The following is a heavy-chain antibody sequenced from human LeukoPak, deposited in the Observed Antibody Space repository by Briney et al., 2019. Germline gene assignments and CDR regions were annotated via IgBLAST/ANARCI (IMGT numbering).Heavy chain of an antibody. J-gene: IGHJ4*02. Sequence: GGSLRLSCAASGFTFSSYAMSWVRQAPGKGLEWVSAISGSGGSTYYADSVKGRFTISRDDAKNSLYLQMNSLRAEDTAVYYCARDILGAIYYFEYWGQGTLVTVSS. V-gene: IGHV3-23*01. D-gene: IGHD3-3*01. CDR2: ISGSGGST. CDR3: ARDILGAIYYFEY. CDR1: GFTFSSYA.